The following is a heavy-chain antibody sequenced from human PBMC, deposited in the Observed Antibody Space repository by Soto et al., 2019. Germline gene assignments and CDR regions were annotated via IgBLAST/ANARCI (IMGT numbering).Heavy chain of an antibody. CDR2: ISSGSSTI. J-gene: IGHJ4*02. V-gene: IGHV3-48*02. Sequence: GGSLRLSCAASGFTFSTYSLNWVRQAPGKGLEWVSYISSGSSTIYYTDSVKGRFTISRDNAKNSLYLQMNSLRDEDTAVYYCARDGAPRSLGSFDYWGQGTLVTVSS. CDR1: GFTFSTYS. D-gene: IGHD6-6*01. CDR3: ARDGAPRSLGSFDY.